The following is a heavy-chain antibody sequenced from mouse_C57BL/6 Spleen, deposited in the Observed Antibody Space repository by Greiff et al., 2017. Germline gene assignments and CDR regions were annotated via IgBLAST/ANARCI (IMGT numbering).Heavy chain of an antibody. CDR2: ISYDGSN. V-gene: IGHV3-6*01. CDR3: ARVGGSSSFAY. J-gene: IGHJ3*01. Sequence: EVQLQESGPGLVKPSQSLSLTCSVTGYSITSGYYWNWIRQFPGNKLEWMGYISYDGSNNYNPSLKNRISITRDTSKNQFFLKLNSVTTEDTATYYCARVGGSSSFAYWGQGTLVTVSA. D-gene: IGHD1-1*01. CDR1: GYSITSGYY.